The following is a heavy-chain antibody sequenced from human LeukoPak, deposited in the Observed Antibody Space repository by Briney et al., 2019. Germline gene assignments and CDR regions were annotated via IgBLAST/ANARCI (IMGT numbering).Heavy chain of an antibody. CDR1: GFTFSSYS. CDR3: AKGHIVGATTPFFDY. CDR2: ISSSSSYI. J-gene: IGHJ4*02. Sequence: GGSLRLSCAASGFTFSSYSMNWVRQAPGKGLEWVSSISSSSSYIYYADSVKGRFTISRDNAKNSLYLQMNSLRAEDTAVYYCAKGHIVGATTPFFDYWGQGTLVTVSS. D-gene: IGHD1-26*01. V-gene: IGHV3-21*01.